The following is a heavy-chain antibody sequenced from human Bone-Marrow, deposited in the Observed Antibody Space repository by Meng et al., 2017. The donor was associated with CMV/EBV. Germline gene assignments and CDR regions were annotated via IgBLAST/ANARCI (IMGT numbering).Heavy chain of an antibody. J-gene: IGHJ4*02. CDR2: IYYSGST. D-gene: IGHD3-3*01. CDR1: GGSISSYY. CDR3: ARGPQYYDFWSGYSDY. Sequence: SETLSLTCTVSGGSISSYYWSWIRQPPGKGLEWIGYIYYSGSTNYNPSLKSRVTISVDTSKNQFSLKLSSVTAADTAVYYCARGPQYYDFWSGYSDYWGQRTLVTVSS. V-gene: IGHV4-59*01.